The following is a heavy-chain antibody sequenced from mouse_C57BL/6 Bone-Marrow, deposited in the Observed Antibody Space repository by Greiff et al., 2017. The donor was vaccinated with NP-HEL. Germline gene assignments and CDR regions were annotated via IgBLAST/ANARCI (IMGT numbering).Heavy chain of an antibody. Sequence: QVQLQQSGTELVKPGASVKLSCKASGYTFTSYWMHWVKQRPGQGLEWIGNINPSNGGTNYNEKFKSKGTLTVDKSSSTAYMQLSSLTSEDTAVYYCARSTMVTTRFAYWGQGTLVTVSA. CDR3: ARSTMVTTRFAY. D-gene: IGHD2-2*01. V-gene: IGHV1-53*01. CDR1: GYTFTSYW. J-gene: IGHJ3*01. CDR2: INPSNGGT.